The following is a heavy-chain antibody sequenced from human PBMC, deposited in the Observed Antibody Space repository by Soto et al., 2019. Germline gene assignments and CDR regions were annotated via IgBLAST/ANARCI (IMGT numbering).Heavy chain of an antibody. CDR1: GDSVSSNSAA. V-gene: IGHV6-1*01. D-gene: IGHD3-16*02. J-gene: IGHJ6*02. Sequence: SQTLSLTCAISGDSVSSNSAAWNWIRQSPSRGLEWLGRTYYRSKWYNDYAVSVNSRISINPDTSKNQFSLQLNSVTPEDTAVYYCVRDNDYVWGSYRSFXMDVWGQGTTVTVSS. CDR3: VRDNDYVWGSYRSFXMDV. CDR2: TYYRSKWYN.